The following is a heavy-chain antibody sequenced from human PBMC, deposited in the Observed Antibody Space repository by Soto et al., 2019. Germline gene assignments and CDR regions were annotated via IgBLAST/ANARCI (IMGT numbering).Heavy chain of an antibody. D-gene: IGHD2-2*01. Sequence: EVQLLESGGGLVQPGGSLRLSCAASGFTFSSYAMSWVRQAPGKGLEWVSAISGSGGSTYYADSVKGRFTISRDNSKNTLYLQMNSLRAGDTAVYYCAKGGAQLLHYNWFDPWGQGTLVTVSS. CDR1: GFTFSSYA. CDR3: AKGGAQLLHYNWFDP. CDR2: ISGSGGST. J-gene: IGHJ5*02. V-gene: IGHV3-23*01.